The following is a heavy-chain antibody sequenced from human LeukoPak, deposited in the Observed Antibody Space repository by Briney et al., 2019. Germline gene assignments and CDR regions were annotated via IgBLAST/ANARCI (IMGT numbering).Heavy chain of an antibody. D-gene: IGHD3-16*02. V-gene: IGHV3-21*01. CDR1: GFTFSSYS. Sequence: GGSLRLSCAASGFTFSSYSMNWVRQAPGKGLEWVSSISSSSSYIYYADSVKGRFTISRDNAKNSLYLQMNSLRAEDTAVYYCGRAYDYVGGSYRYPDYWGQGPLVTVSS. CDR2: ISSSSSYI. CDR3: GRAYDYVGGSYRYPDY. J-gene: IGHJ4*02.